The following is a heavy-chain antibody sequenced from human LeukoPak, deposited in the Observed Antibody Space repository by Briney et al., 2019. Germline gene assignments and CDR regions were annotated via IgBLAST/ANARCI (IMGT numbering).Heavy chain of an antibody. Sequence: PGGSLRLSCAASGFAFSDYAMTWVRQAPGRGLEWVSAVSTSGDSTYYADSVKGRFTISRDNSKNTLYLQMNTLRAEDTAIYYCAKHSSGWYIGDFDYWGQGTLVTISS. D-gene: IGHD6-19*01. V-gene: IGHV3-23*01. CDR2: VSTSGDST. J-gene: IGHJ4*02. CDR3: AKHSSGWYIGDFDY. CDR1: GFAFSDYA.